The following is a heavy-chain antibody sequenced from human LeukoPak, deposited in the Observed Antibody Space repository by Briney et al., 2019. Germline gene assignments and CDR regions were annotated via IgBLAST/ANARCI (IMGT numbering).Heavy chain of an antibody. J-gene: IGHJ5*02. CDR1: GFTFSSYW. CDR3: ARDWPPNWFDP. CDR2: IKQDGREK. Sequence: GGSLRLSCAASGFTFSSYWMSWVRQAPGKGLEWVANIKQDGREKYYVDSVKGRFTISRDNAKNSLYLQVNSLRAEDTAVYYCARDWPPNWFDPWGQGTLVTVSS. V-gene: IGHV3-7*04.